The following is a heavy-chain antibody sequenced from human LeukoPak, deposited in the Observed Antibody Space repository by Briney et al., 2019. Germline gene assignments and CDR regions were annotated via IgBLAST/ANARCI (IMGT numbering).Heavy chain of an antibody. CDR1: GYSISTGYY. Sequence: KASETLSLTCTVSGYSISTGYYWDWIRQPPGKGLEWIGTFYHGGSTYYNPSLKSRVTISVDTSKNQFSLNLTSVTAADTAVYYCARDLSWGSGSYYTGGRSFDYWGQGTLVTVSS. D-gene: IGHD3-10*01. CDR2: FYHGGST. J-gene: IGHJ4*02. CDR3: ARDLSWGSGSYYTGGRSFDY. V-gene: IGHV4-38-2*02.